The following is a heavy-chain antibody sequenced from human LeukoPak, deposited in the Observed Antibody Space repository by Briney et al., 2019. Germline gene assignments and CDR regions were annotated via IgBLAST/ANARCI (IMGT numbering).Heavy chain of an antibody. D-gene: IGHD3-9*01. V-gene: IGHV4-59*08. J-gene: IGHJ5*02. CDR2: VHYVGST. CDR1: GASIRSYY. Sequence: SETLSLTCTVSGASIRSYYWSWVRQPPGKGLEWIGFVHYVGSTNYNPSLKSRLTISVDTSKNQFSLKLTSMTAADTAVYYCARIKRGATGYYNWFDPWGQGTLVTVSS. CDR3: ARIKRGATGYYNWFDP.